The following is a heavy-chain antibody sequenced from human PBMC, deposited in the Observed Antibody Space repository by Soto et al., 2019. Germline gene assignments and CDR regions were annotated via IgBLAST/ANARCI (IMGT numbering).Heavy chain of an antibody. Sequence: ASVKVSCKASGYTFTGYYMHWVRQAPGQGLEWMGWINPNSGGTNYAQKFQGWVTTTMDTSISTAYMELSRLRSDDTAVYYCARENIHYDSSGRREYYFDYWGQGTLVTVSS. D-gene: IGHD3-22*01. J-gene: IGHJ4*02. CDR1: GYTFTGYY. CDR3: ARENIHYDSSGRREYYFDY. V-gene: IGHV1-2*04. CDR2: INPNSGGT.